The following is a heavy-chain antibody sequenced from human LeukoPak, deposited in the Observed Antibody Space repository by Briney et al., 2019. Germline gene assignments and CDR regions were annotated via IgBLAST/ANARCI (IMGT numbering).Heavy chain of an antibody. CDR1: GGSISSGGYS. Sequence: SETLSLTCAVSGGSISSGGYSWSWIRQPPGKGLEWIGYIYHSGSTYYNPSLKSRVTISVDRSKNQFSLKLSSVTAADTAVYYCARGVRGYCGGDCYSDWGQGTLVTVSS. D-gene: IGHD2-21*02. J-gene: IGHJ4*02. CDR3: ARGVRGYCGGDCYSD. V-gene: IGHV4-30-2*01. CDR2: IYHSGST.